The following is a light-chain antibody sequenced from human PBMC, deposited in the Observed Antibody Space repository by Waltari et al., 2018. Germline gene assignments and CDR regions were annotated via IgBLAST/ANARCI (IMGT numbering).Light chain of an antibody. V-gene: IGKV1-13*02. Sequence: IQMTQSPSSLSASVGDRVTITCRASQGISSYLNWYQQKPGKAPKLLIYYAYRLESGVPSRFSVSGSGTEFTLIISSLQPEDFATYYCQQYNSLPYSFGQGTKVEIK. CDR1: QGISSY. CDR3: QQYNSLPYS. CDR2: YAY. J-gene: IGKJ2*03.